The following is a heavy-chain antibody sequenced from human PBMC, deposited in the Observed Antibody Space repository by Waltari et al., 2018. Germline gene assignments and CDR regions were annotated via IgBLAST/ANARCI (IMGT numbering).Heavy chain of an antibody. J-gene: IGHJ3*01. CDR1: GFTFSRSW. CDR3: ARAGLLGAFDV. CDR2: INNDGSST. V-gene: IGHV3-74*03. D-gene: IGHD2-15*01. Sequence: EVQLVESGGGLVQPGGSLRLSFAASGFTFSRSWIHWVRQFPGKGLMWVSRINNDGSSTVYADSVKGRFTISRDDAKNTVSLQMNNLSAEDTALYYCARAGLLGAFDVWGQGTMVTVSS.